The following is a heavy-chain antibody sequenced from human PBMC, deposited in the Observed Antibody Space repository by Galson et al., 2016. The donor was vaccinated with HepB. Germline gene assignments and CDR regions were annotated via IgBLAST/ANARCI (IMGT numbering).Heavy chain of an antibody. CDR2: INRNGSTK. CDR3: ARDSNPLPLWYAFDL. V-gene: IGHV3-7*03. J-gene: IGHJ3*01. CDR1: EFTFSSYC. D-gene: IGHD4-11*01. Sequence: SLRLSCAASEFTFSSYCMTWVRQAPGQGLEWVANINRNGSTKHYVDSLSGRFTISRDNAKNSLYLQMNSLTVEDTAVYYCARDSNPLPLWYAFDLWDQGTIVTVSS.